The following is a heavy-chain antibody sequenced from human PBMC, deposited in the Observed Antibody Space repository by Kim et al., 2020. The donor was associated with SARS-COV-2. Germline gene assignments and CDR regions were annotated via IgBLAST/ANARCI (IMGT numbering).Heavy chain of an antibody. CDR1: GFTFSSYG. V-gene: IGHV3-30*18. CDR2: ISYDGSNK. Sequence: GGSLRLSCAASGFTFSSYGMHWVRQAPGKGLEWVAVISYDGSNKYYADSVKGRFTISRDNSKNTLYLQMNSLRAEDTAVYYCAKAPGGSWYYFDYWGQGTLVTVSS. D-gene: IGHD6-13*01. J-gene: IGHJ4*02. CDR3: AKAPGGSWYYFDY.